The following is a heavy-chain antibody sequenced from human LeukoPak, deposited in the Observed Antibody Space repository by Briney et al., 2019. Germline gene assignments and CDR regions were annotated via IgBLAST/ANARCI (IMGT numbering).Heavy chain of an antibody. CDR1: GFTFSNAW. J-gene: IGHJ3*02. V-gene: IGHV3-15*01. D-gene: IGHD1-26*01. CDR2: IKSKTDGGTT. Sequence: GGSLRLSCAASGFTFSNAWMSWVRQAPGKGLEWVGRIKSKTDGGTTDYAAPVKGRFTISRDDSKNTLYLQMNSLKTEDTAVYYCTASSGSYLGDAFDIWGQGTMVTVSS. CDR3: TASSGSYLGDAFDI.